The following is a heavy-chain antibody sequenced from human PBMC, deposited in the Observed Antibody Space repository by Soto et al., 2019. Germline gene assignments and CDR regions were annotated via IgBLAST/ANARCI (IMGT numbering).Heavy chain of an antibody. V-gene: IGHV1-3*01. J-gene: IGHJ3*02. CDR3: ARWPGGYDVSCGYYNDAFDI. CDR2: INAGNGNT. CDR1: GYTFTSYA. D-gene: IGHD3-22*01. Sequence: QVQLVQSGAEVKKPGASVKVSCKASGYTFTSYAMHWVRQAPGQRLEWMGWINAGNGNTKYSQKFQGRVTITRDTSASTAYMELSSLRSEDTAVYYCARWPGGYDVSCGYYNDAFDIWGQGTMVTVSS.